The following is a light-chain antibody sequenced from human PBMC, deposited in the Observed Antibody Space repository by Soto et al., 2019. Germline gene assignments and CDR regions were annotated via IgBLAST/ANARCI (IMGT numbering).Light chain of an antibody. CDR2: ATS. J-gene: IGKJ1*01. Sequence: DIQMTQSPSSLSASVGDRVSITCRASQSISTYLSWYQQKPGKAPKVLIYATSTLQSGVPSRFSGSGSGIDFTLTISALQPDDFAIYYCQQSYSSPRTFGQGTKWIS. V-gene: IGKV1-39*01. CDR1: QSISTY. CDR3: QQSYSSPRT.